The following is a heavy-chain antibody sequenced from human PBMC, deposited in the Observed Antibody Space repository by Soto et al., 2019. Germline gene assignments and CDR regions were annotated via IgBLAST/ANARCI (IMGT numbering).Heavy chain of an antibody. CDR1: GFTFSSYS. V-gene: IGHV3-21*01. CDR2: ISSSSSYI. CDR3: ARLGDSGYDDDAFDI. Sequence: GGSLRLSCAASGFTFSSYSMNWVRQAPGKGLEWVSSISSSSSYIYYADSVKGRFTISRDNAKNSLYLQMNSLRAEDTAVYCCARLGDSGYDDDAFDIWGQGTMVTVSS. D-gene: IGHD5-12*01. J-gene: IGHJ3*02.